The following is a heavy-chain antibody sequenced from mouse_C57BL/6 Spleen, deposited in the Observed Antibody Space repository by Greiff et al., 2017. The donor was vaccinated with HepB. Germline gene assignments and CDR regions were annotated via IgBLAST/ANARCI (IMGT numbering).Heavy chain of an antibody. J-gene: IGHJ2*01. D-gene: IGHD2-5*01. CDR2: IHPNSGST. CDR3: AYYSNYGFDY. CDR1: GYTFTSYW. Sequence: QVQLQQPGAELVKPGASVKLSCKASGYTFTSYWMHWVKQRPGQGLEWIGMIHPNSGSTNYNEKLKSKATLTVDKSASTAYMQLSSLTSEDSAVYYCAYYSNYGFDYWGQGTTLTVSS. V-gene: IGHV1-64*01.